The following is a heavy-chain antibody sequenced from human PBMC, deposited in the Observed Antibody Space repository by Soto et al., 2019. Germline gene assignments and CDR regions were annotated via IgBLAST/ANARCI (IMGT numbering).Heavy chain of an antibody. J-gene: IGHJ6*02. CDR2: IYPGDSDT. V-gene: IGHV5-51*01. CDR3: SRHGNEYSSSSGYDYYYGMDV. CDR1: GYSFTSYW. Sequence: GESLKISCKVSGYSFTSYWIGWVRQMPGKGLEWMGSIYPGDSDTRYSPSFQGQVTISADKSISTAYLQWSSLKASDTAMYYCSRHGNEYSSSSGYDYYYGMDVWGQGTTVTVSS. D-gene: IGHD6-6*01.